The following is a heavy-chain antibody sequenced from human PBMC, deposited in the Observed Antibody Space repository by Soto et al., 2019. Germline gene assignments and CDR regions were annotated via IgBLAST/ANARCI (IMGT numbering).Heavy chain of an antibody. CDR2: IWYDGSNQ. Sequence: QVQLVESGGGVVQPGRSLRLSCAASGFTFSDYGMHWVRQAPGKGLEWVAVIWYDGSNQYYADSVKGRFTISRDNSKNTMDLQMNNMSAEDRGVYYCARVGGSALGGIDYGGQGTLVTVSS. CDR3: ARVGGSALGGIDY. J-gene: IGHJ4*02. D-gene: IGHD1-26*01. CDR1: GFTFSDYG. V-gene: IGHV3-33*01.